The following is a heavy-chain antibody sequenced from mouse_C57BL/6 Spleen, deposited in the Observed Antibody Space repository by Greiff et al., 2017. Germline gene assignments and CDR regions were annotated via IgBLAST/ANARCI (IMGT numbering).Heavy chain of an antibody. D-gene: IGHD2-1*01. CDR1: GFTFSDYG. V-gene: IGHV5-17*01. J-gene: IGHJ3*01. CDR3: ARGDGNYWFAY. Sequence: EVKLVESGGGLVKPGGSLKLSCAASGFTFSDYGMHWVRQAPEKGLEWVAYISSGSSTIYYADTVKGRFTISRDNAKNTLFLQMTSLRSEDTAMYYCARGDGNYWFAYWGQGTLVTVSA. CDR2: ISSGSSTI.